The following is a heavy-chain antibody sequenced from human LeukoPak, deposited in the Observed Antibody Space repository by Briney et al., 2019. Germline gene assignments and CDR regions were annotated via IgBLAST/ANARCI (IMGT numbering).Heavy chain of an antibody. CDR2: ISKNGRP. J-gene: IGHJ5*02. CDR1: GGSISTGSNY. CDR3: AREGGGDSSGWFQL. Sequence: PSQTLSLTCTVSGGSISTGSNYWSWIRQHPGKGLEWIGYISKNGRPYYNSSLKSRVTISVDSSNNQISLGLTSVTAADTAVYYCAREGGGDSSGWFQLWGQGTLVLVSS. D-gene: IGHD6-19*01. V-gene: IGHV4-31*03.